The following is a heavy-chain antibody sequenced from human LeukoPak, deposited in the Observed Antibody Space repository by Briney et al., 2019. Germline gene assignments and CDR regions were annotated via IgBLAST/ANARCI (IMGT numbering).Heavy chain of an antibody. CDR3: ARDGTPTYYYDSSGLFGTFDY. D-gene: IGHD3-22*01. Sequence: GGSLRLSCAASGFTFSSYSMNWVRQAPGKGLEWVSSISSSSYIYYADLVKGRFTISRDNAKNSLYLQMNSLRAEDTAVYYCARDGTPTYYYDSSGLFGTFDYWGQGTLVTVSS. CDR1: GFTFSSYS. V-gene: IGHV3-21*01. CDR2: ISSSSYI. J-gene: IGHJ4*02.